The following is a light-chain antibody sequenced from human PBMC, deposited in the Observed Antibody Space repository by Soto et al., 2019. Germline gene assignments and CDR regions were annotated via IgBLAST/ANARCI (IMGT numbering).Light chain of an antibody. Sequence: IVLTQSPGTLSLSPGERATLSCRASQSVSSSYLAWYRHKPGQAPRLVIYGASSRATGIPARFSGSGSGTEFTLTISSLEPEDFAVYYCQQRSNWPRTFGPGTKVDIK. CDR2: GAS. V-gene: IGKV3D-20*02. CDR1: QSVSSSY. J-gene: IGKJ1*01. CDR3: QQRSNWPRT.